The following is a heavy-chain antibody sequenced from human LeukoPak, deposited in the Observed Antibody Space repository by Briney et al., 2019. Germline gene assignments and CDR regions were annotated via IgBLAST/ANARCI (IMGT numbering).Heavy chain of an antibody. Sequence: ASVKVSCKASGYTFTSYGISWVRQAPGQGLEWMGWISAYNGNTNYAQELQGRVTMTTDTSTSTAYMELRSLRSDDTAVYYCARDLPHSPSYYYDSSGYRDYWGQGTLVTVSS. CDR3: ARDLPHSPSYYYDSSGYRDY. V-gene: IGHV1-18*01. J-gene: IGHJ4*02. CDR1: GYTFTSYG. D-gene: IGHD3-22*01. CDR2: ISAYNGNT.